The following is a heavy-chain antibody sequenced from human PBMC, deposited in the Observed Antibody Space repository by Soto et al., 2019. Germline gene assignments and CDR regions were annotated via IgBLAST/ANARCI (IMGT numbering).Heavy chain of an antibody. CDR1: GFTVSRHY. CDR2: IYSGGST. CDR3: AAASYSSGTRAFDV. V-gene: IGHV3-53*02. D-gene: IGHD3-10*01. J-gene: IGHJ3*01. Sequence: EVQLVETGGGLIQPGGSLRVSCAASGFTVSRHYMNWVRQAPGNGLEWVSVIYSGGSTYYADSLKGRFTISRDNSKNTLYLQMNSLRVEDTAVYYCAAASYSSGTRAFDVWGQGTTVTVSS.